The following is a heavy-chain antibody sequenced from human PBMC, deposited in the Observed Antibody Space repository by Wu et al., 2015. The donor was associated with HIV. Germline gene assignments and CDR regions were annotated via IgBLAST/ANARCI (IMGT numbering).Heavy chain of an antibody. CDR2: MNSNNGKT. CDR1: GYTITTYD. J-gene: IGHJ6*02. Sequence: QVRLVQSGAEVKKPGASVKVSCQASGYTITTYDFNWVRQAPGQGLEWMGWMNSNNGKTGYGQKFQGRVAMTRNISTRTAYMELSGLKSEDTAVYYCATSYYGSGSYPTFYYYYAMDVWAKGPRSPSP. D-gene: IGHD3-10*01. CDR3: ATSYYGSGSYPTFYYYYAMDV. V-gene: IGHV1-8*01.